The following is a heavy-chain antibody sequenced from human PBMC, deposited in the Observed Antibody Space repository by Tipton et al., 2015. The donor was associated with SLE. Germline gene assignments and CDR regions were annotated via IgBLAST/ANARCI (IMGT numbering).Heavy chain of an antibody. J-gene: IGHJ4*02. CDR3: ARAEYSAYDVPQFDL. CDR1: GGPITSSSYF. Sequence: LRLSCTVSGGPITSSSYFWGWIRQPPGKGLEWIGYVFYSGSTNYNPSFRGRVTMSVDTSKIQFSLRLNSVTAADTAIYYCARAEYSAYDVPQFDLWGQGALVTVSS. D-gene: IGHD5-12*01. V-gene: IGHV4-61*05. CDR2: VFYSGST.